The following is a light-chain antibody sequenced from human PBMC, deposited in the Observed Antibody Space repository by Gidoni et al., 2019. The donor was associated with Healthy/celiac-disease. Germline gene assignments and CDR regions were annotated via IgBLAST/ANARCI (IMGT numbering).Light chain of an antibody. CDR3: SSYTSSSTLGLYV. J-gene: IGLJ1*01. CDR2: DVS. Sequence: QPALTQPASVSGSPGQSITISCTGTSSDVGGYNYVSWYQQHPGKAPKLMIYDVSNRPSGVSNRFSGSKSGNTASLTISGLQAEDEADYYCSSYTSSSTLGLYVFGTGTKVTVL. V-gene: IGLV2-14*01. CDR1: SSDVGGYNY.